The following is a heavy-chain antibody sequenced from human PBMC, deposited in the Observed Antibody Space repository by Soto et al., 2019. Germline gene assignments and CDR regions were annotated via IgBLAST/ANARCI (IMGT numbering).Heavy chain of an antibody. CDR1: GGSISSGGYY. CDR3: ARVSYGDSSFDY. CDR2: IYYSGST. J-gene: IGHJ4*02. V-gene: IGHV4-31*11. Sequence: SETLALSCAVSGGSISSGGYYGSWIRQHPGKGLEWIGYIYYSGSTYYNPSLKSRVTISVDTSKNQFSLKLSSVTAADTAVYYCARVSYGDSSFDYWGQGTLVTVSS. D-gene: IGHD4-17*01.